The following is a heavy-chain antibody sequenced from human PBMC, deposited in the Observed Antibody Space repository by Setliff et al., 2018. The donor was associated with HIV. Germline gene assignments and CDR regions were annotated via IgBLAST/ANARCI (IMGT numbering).Heavy chain of an antibody. J-gene: IGHJ4*02. V-gene: IGHV4-34*01. CDR3: ARGLMGATTNGFFDS. Sequence: PSETLSLTCAVYGGSFSGYYWAWIRQPPGKGLEWIGEINHSGSPNYNPSFKRRLTISVDTSKNQFSLKLSSVTAADTAVYYCARGLMGATTNGFFDSWGEGTLVTVSS. CDR2: INHSGSP. D-gene: IGHD1-26*01. CDR1: GGSFSGYY.